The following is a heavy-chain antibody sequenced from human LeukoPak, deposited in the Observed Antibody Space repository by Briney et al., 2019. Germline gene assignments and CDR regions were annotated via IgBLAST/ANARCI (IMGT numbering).Heavy chain of an antibody. CDR3: ATIILGYCSGGSCYSGSPRWFDP. CDR2: FDPEEGET. V-gene: IGHV1-24*01. J-gene: IGHJ5*02. CDR1: GYTLTELS. D-gene: IGHD2-15*01. Sequence: RASVKVSCKVSGYTLTELSMHWVRQAPGKGLEWMGGFDPEEGETIYAQKFQGRVTMTEDTSTDTAYMELSSLRSEDTAVYYCATIILGYCSGGSCYSGSPRWFDPWGQGTLVTVSS.